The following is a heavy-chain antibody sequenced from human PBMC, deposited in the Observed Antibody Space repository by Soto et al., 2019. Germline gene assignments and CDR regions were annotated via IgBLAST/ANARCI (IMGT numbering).Heavy chain of an antibody. CDR1: GGTFSSYA. D-gene: IGHD3-10*01. CDR2: FNPIFETA. J-gene: IGHJ6*02. CDR3: TRGITLIRGVIPPGYYYGMDV. V-gene: IGHV1-69*01. Sequence: QVQLVQSGAEVKKPGSSVKVSGKASGGTFSSYAISWVRQAPGQGLEWMGGFNPIFETANYAQKFQGRVTITADESTNTAYMELSSLRSEDTAVYYCTRGITLIRGVIPPGYYYGMDVWGQGTTVAVSS.